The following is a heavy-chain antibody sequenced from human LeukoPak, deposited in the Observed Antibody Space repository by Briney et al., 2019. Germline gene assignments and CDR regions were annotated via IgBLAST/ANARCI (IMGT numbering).Heavy chain of an antibody. V-gene: IGHV3-53*01. J-gene: IGHJ4*02. Sequence: ASVKVSCKASGYTFTSYGISWVRQAPGKGLERVSVIYSGGSTYYADSVKGRFTISRDNSKNTLYLQMNSLRAEDTAVYYCARDYYDTGIDYWGQGTLVTVSS. D-gene: IGHD3-22*01. CDR2: IYSGGST. CDR3: ARDYYDTGIDY. CDR1: GYTFTSYG.